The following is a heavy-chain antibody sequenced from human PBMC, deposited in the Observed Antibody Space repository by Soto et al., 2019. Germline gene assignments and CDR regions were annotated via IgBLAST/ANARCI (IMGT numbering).Heavy chain of an antibody. CDR1: GFTFSSYE. CDR3: AKLRWFDY. D-gene: IGHD2-15*01. V-gene: IGHV3-48*03. CDR2: ISSSGSPI. Sequence: GGSLRLSCAASGFTFSSYEMNLVRQSPGKGLERILYISSSGSPIYYADSVKGRFTISRDNDKNSLYLQMNSLRAEDTAVYYCAKLRWFDYWGQGTLVNVS. J-gene: IGHJ4*02.